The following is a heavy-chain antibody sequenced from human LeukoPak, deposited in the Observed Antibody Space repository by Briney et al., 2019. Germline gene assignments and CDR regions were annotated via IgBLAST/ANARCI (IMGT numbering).Heavy chain of an antibody. CDR2: ISWNSGSM. V-gene: IGHV3-9*01. Sequence: SGGSLRLSCAASGFTFDDYAMHWVRQAPGKGLEWVSGISWNSGSMGYADSVKGRFTISRDNAKNSLYLQMNSLRAEDTALYYCAKDISPFYYYDSSAHMGAFDYWGQGTLVTVSS. CDR3: AKDISPFYYYDSSAHMGAFDY. D-gene: IGHD3-22*01. J-gene: IGHJ4*02. CDR1: GFTFDDYA.